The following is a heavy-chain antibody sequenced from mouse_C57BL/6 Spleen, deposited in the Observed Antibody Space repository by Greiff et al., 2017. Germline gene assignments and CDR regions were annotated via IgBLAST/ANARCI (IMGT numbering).Heavy chain of an antibody. CDR3: AREEYLYGYYFDY. CDR2: IYPGDGDT. Sequence: QVQLQQSGAELVKPGASVKISCKASGYAFSSYWMNWVKQRPGKGLEWIGQIYPGDGDTNYNGKFKGKATLTADKSSSTASMQLSSLTSEDSAVYFCAREEYLYGYYFDYWGQGTTLTVSS. J-gene: IGHJ2*01. CDR1: GYAFSSYW. V-gene: IGHV1-80*01. D-gene: IGHD5-2*01.